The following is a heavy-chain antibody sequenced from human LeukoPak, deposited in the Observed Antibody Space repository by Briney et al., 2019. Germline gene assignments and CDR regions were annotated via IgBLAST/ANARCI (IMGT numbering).Heavy chain of an antibody. D-gene: IGHD6-6*01. J-gene: IGHJ6*03. CDR3: ARDVSSSWESYYYYMDV. CDR2: IYYSGST. V-gene: IGHV4-59*01. CDR1: GGSISSYH. Sequence: TSETLSLTCTVSGGSISSYHWSWIRQPPGKGLEWIWYIYYSGSTNYNPSLRSRVTISVDTSKNQFSLKLSSVTAADTAVYYCARDVSSSWESYYYYMDVWGKGTTVTVSS.